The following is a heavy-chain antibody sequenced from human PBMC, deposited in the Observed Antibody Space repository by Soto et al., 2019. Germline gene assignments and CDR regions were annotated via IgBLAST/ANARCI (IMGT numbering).Heavy chain of an antibody. Sequence: GGSLRLSCAASGFTFSSYGMHWVRQAPGKGLEWVAVISYDGSNKYYADSVKGRFTISRDNSKNTLYLQMNSLRAEDTAVYYCAKDRSIAAAGTLWFDHWGQGTLVTVSS. CDR3: AKDRSIAAAGTLWFDH. CDR1: GFTFSSYG. CDR2: ISYDGSNK. D-gene: IGHD6-13*01. J-gene: IGHJ5*02. V-gene: IGHV3-30*18.